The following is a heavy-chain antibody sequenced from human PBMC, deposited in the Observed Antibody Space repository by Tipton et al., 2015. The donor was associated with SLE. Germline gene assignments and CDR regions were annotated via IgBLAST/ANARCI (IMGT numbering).Heavy chain of an antibody. D-gene: IGHD3-22*01. CDR2: ISAYNGNT. CDR3: ARDGVVVISLYYFEY. V-gene: IGHV1-18*01. Sequence: QLVQSGGEVKKPGASVKVSCKASGYTFSNYGISWVRQAPGQGLEWMGWISAYNGNTNYAQQFQGRVTMTTDTSTSTAYMELMSLRSDDTAVYYCARDGVVVISLYYFEYWGQGSLVTVSS. J-gene: IGHJ4*02. CDR1: GYTFSNYG.